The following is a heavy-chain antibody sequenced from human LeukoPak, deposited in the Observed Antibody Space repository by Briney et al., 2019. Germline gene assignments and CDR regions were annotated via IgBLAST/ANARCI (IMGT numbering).Heavy chain of an antibody. CDR1: GGSISSSSYY. J-gene: IGHJ6*03. CDR3: ASQAAAGMRYYYYYYMDV. CDR2: IYYSGST. Sequence: SETLSLTCTVSGGSISSSSYYWGWIRQPPGKGLEWIGSIYYSGSTYYNPSLKSRVTISVDTSKNQFSLKLSSVTAADTAVYYCASQAAAGMRYYYYYYMDVWGKGTTVTISS. V-gene: IGHV4-39*01. D-gene: IGHD6-13*01.